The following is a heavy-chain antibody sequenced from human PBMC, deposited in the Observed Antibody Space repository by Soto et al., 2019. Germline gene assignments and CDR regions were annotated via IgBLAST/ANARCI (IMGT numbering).Heavy chain of an antibody. CDR1: GGSISSYY. CDR3: AREGYYDILTGHRGSYYYGMDV. J-gene: IGHJ6*02. Sequence: SETLSLTCTVSGGSISSYYWSWIRQPPGKGLEWIGYIYYSGSTNYNPSLKSRVTISVDTSKNQFSLKLSSVTAADTAVYYCAREGYYDILTGHRGSYYYGMDVWGQGTTVTAP. V-gene: IGHV4-59*01. D-gene: IGHD3-9*01. CDR2: IYYSGST.